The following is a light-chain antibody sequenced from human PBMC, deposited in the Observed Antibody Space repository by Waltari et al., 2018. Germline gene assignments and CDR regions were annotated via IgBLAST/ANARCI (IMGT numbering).Light chain of an antibody. V-gene: IGLV6-57*04. CDR3: QSYDSNNHVV. Sequence: NFMLTQPHSVSESPGKTVTISCNRNSGSIGSNYVQWYQQRPGSAPISVIYGNNQRPSGVPDRFSGSIDSSSNSASLTISGLKTEDEGDYFCQSYDSNNHVVFGGGTHLTVL. J-gene: IGLJ7*01. CDR2: GNN. CDR1: SGSIGSNY.